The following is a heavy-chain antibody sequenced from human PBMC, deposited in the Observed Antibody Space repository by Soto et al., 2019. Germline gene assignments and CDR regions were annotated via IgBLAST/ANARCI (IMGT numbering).Heavy chain of an antibody. D-gene: IGHD3-10*01. V-gene: IGHV4-28*01. CDR1: GYSISSSNW. Sequence: PSETLSLTCAVSGYSISSSNWWGWIRQPPGKGLEWIGYIYYSGTPYYNPSRKSRVTMSVDTSKKQFSLKLTSVTVADTAVYSCAIRTSLVRGVIALNWFDPWGQGTLVTVSS. J-gene: IGHJ5*02. CDR2: IYYSGTP. CDR3: AIRTSLVRGVIALNWFDP.